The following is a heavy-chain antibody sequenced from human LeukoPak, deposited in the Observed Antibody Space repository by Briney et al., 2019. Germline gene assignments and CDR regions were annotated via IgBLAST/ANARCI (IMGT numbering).Heavy chain of an antibody. CDR3: GRDRDAADY. J-gene: IGHJ4*02. Sequence: GGSLRLSCAASGFTFSQYYMSWVRQNPEKGLEWVANIKHDGSEKYYVDSVKGRFTISRDNAKNSLSLQMNGLRAEDTGVYYCGRDRDAADYWGQGIVVTVSS. CDR1: GFTFSQYY. V-gene: IGHV3-7*01. CDR2: IKHDGSEK. D-gene: IGHD2-15*01.